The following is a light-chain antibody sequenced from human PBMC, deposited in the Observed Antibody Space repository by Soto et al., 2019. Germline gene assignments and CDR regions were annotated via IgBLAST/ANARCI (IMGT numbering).Light chain of an antibody. CDR1: SSDVGGYNF. Sequence: QSALTQPPSASGSPGQSVTISCTGTSSDVGGYNFVSWYQQHPGKAPKLMIYEVSERPSGVPDRFSGSKSGNTASLTVSGLHAEDEDDYYCRYYAVSNIVVFGGGTKLTVL. J-gene: IGLJ2*01. V-gene: IGLV2-8*01. CDR2: EVS. CDR3: RYYAVSNIVV.